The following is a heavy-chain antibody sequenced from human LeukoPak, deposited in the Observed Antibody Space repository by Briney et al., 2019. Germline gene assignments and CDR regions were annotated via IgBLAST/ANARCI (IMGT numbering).Heavy chain of an antibody. Sequence: PGGSLRLSCAASGFTFSSYSMNWVRQAPGKGLEWVSSISSSSSYIYYADSVKGRFTISRDNAKDSLYLQMNSLRAEDTAVYYCARVITLRFDPWGQGTLVTVSS. V-gene: IGHV3-21*01. J-gene: IGHJ5*02. CDR3: ARVITLRFDP. CDR2: ISSSSSYI. CDR1: GFTFSSYS. D-gene: IGHD3-22*01.